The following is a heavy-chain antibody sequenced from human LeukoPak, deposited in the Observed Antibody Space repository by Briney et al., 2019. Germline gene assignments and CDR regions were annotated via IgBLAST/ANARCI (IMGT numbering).Heavy chain of an antibody. CDR2: IWYDGSNK. J-gene: IGHJ4*02. D-gene: IGHD3-3*01. CDR1: GFTFSSYG. CDR3: AREASGYYRDF. Sequence: GGSLRLSCAASGFTFSSYGMHWVRQAPGKGLEWVAVIWYDGSNKYYADSVKGRFTISRDNSKNTLYLQMNSLRAEDTAVYYCAREASGYYRDFWGQGTLVTVSS. V-gene: IGHV3-33*01.